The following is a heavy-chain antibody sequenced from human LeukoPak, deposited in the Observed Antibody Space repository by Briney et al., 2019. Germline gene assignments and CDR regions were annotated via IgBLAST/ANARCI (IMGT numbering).Heavy chain of an antibody. V-gene: IGHV3-74*01. CDR1: GFTFSHYW. CDR3: ARDGAYCSSGSCHRFDAFDI. D-gene: IGHD2-15*01. J-gene: IGHJ3*02. Sequence: QPGGSLRLSCGASGFTFSHYWMHWVRQAPGKGLVWVSRINSDGSSTTYADSVKGRFTISRDNAQNTLYLQMNSLRAEDTAVYYCARDGAYCSSGSCHRFDAFDIWGQGTMVTVSS. CDR2: INSDGSST.